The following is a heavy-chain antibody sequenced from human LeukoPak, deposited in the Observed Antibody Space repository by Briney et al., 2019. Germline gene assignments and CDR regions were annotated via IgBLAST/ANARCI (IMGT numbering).Heavy chain of an antibody. J-gene: IGHJ6*03. D-gene: IGHD1-26*01. V-gene: IGHV1-2*02. Sequence: GASVKVSCKASGYTFTGYYMHWVRQAPGRGLEWMGWINPNSGGTNYAQKFQGRVTMTRDTSISTAYMELSRLRSDDTAVYYCAKGKLLGGRDDLYYYYYYMDVWGKGTTVTVSS. CDR3: AKGKLLGGRDDLYYYYYYMDV. CDR1: GYTFTGYY. CDR2: INPNSGGT.